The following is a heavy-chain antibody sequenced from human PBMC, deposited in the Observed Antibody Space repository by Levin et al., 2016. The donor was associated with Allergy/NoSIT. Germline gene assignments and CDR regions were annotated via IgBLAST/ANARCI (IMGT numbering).Heavy chain of an antibody. J-gene: IGHJ6*02. CDR1: GGSVSSGSYY. V-gene: IGHV4-61*01. D-gene: IGHD2-15*01. CDR2: IYYSGST. Sequence: SETLSLTCTVSGGSVSSGSYYWSWIRQPPGKGLEWIGYIYYSGSTNYNPSLKSRVTISVDTSKNQFSLKLSSVTAADTAVYYCARDTLGYCSGGSCSHYGMDVWGQGTTVTVSS. CDR3: ARDTLGYCSGGSCSHYGMDV.